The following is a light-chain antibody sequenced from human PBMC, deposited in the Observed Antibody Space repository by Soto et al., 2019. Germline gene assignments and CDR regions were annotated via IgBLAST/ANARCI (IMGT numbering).Light chain of an antibody. CDR1: QSVSSNY. V-gene: IGKV3-20*01. CDR3: QQYGNSPCT. Sequence: EIVLTQSPGILSLSPGERATLSCRASQSVSSNYLAWFQQKPGQAPRLLITGASSRATDILDRFSGSGSGTDFNLTISRPEPEDFAVYYCQQYGNSPCTFGKDTKLEIK. J-gene: IGKJ2*02. CDR2: GAS.